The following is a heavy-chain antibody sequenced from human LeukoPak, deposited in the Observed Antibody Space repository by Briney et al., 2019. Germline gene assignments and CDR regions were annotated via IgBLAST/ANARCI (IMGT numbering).Heavy chain of an antibody. J-gene: IGHJ6*03. V-gene: IGHV4-59*12. D-gene: IGHD4-17*01. CDR3: ARGRTTYYYYMDV. CDR2: IYYSGST. CDR1: GGSISSYY. Sequence: PSETLSLTCTVSGGSISSYYWSWIRQPPGKGLEWIGYIYYSGSTNYNPSLKSRVTISVDTSKNQFSLKLSSVTAADTAVYYCARGRTTYYYYMDVWGKGTTVTISS.